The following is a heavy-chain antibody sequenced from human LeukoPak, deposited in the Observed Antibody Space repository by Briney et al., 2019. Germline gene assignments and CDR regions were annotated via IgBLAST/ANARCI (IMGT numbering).Heavy chain of an antibody. Sequence: GGSLRLSCAASGFTFYNFWMSWVRQAPGKGLEWIGRIKSQTDGGAAAYAAPVKGRFTISRDDSKTTLFLQMNSLKTEDTAMYYCATDLLDYWGRGTLVTVSS. J-gene: IGHJ4*02. CDR3: ATDLLDY. CDR1: GFTFYNFW. V-gene: IGHV3-15*01. CDR2: IKSQTDGGAA.